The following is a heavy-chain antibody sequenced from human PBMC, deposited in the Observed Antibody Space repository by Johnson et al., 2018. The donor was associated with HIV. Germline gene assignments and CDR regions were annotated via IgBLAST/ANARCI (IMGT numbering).Heavy chain of an antibody. CDR1: GFTFSDYY. CDR3: ANSGSWDAFDI. J-gene: IGHJ3*02. CDR2: ISTGGGTI. V-gene: IGHV3-11*04. D-gene: IGHD1-26*01. Sequence: QVQLVESGGGLVKPGGSLRLSCAASGFTFSDYYMSWIRQDPGKGLEWVSYISTGGGTIYYADSVKGRFTISRDNAKNSLYLQMNSLRAEDTAVYYCANSGSWDAFDIWGQGTMVTVSS.